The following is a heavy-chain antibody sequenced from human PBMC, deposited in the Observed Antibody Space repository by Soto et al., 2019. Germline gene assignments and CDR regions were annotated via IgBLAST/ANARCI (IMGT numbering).Heavy chain of an antibody. D-gene: IGHD6-13*01. CDR1: GYTFSSYW. J-gene: IGHJ4*02. CDR2: IKQDGSEK. V-gene: IGHV3-7*05. Sequence: GGSLRLSCAASGYTFSSYWMSWVRQAPGKGLEWVANIKQDGSEKYYVDSVKGRFTISRDNAKNSLYLQMDSLRAEDTAAYYCARWSWYPVLRAFDYWGQGTLVTVSS. CDR3: ARWSWYPVLRAFDY.